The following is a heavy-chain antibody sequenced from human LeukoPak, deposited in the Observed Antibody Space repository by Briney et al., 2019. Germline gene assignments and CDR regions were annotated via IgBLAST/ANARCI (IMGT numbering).Heavy chain of an antibody. V-gene: IGHV4-39*07. CDR2: LYYSGST. Sequence: SETLSLTCAVSGDSISSNSYYWGWIRQAPGKGLEWLGTLYYSGSTDYNPSLKSRVTISVDTSKNQFSLKLSSVTAADTAVYYCARVYYDFWSGYPRRYYYYYMDVWGKGTTVSVSS. D-gene: IGHD3-3*01. CDR1: GDSISSNSYY. CDR3: ARVYYDFWSGYPRRYYYYYMDV. J-gene: IGHJ6*03.